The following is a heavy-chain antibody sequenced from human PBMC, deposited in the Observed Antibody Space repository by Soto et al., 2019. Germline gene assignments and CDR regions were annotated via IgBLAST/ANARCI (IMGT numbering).Heavy chain of an antibody. Sequence: GGSLRLSCAASGFTFSSYAMSWVHQAPGKGLEWVSAISGSGGSTYYADSVKGRFTISRDNSKNTLYMQMNSLRAEDTAVYYCAKVNHSSGWYFRVNGYYFDYWGQGTLVTVSS. CDR1: GFTFSSYA. J-gene: IGHJ4*02. V-gene: IGHV3-23*01. CDR3: AKVNHSSGWYFRVNGYYFDY. CDR2: ISGSGGST. D-gene: IGHD6-19*01.